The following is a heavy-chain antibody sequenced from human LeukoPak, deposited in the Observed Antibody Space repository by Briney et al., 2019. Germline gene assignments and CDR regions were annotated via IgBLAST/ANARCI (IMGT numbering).Heavy chain of an antibody. V-gene: IGHV3-23*01. Sequence: GGSLRLSCAGSGFTFSSYAMNWVRQAPGEGLEWVSGISGSGGSTYYADSVKGRFTISRDNSKNTLYLQMNSLRAEDTAVYYCAKDRSAARVGATPTYYSDYWGQGTLVTVSS. CDR3: AKDRSAARVGATPTYYSDY. J-gene: IGHJ4*02. D-gene: IGHD1-26*01. CDR2: ISGSGGST. CDR1: GFTFSSYA.